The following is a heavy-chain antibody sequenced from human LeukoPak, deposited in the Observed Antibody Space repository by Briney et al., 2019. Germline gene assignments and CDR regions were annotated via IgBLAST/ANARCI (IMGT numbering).Heavy chain of an antibody. V-gene: IGHV1-46*01. CDR3: ARDGGTTGTTVAFDI. J-gene: IGHJ3*02. D-gene: IGHD1-1*01. CDR2: INPSGGGT. CDR1: GYTFTSYA. Sequence: ASVKVSCKASGYTFTSYAMNWVRQAPGQGLEWMGIINPSGGGTSYAQKFQGRVTMTRDTSTSTVYMELSSLRSEDTAVYYCARDGGTTGTTVAFDIWGQGTMVTVSS.